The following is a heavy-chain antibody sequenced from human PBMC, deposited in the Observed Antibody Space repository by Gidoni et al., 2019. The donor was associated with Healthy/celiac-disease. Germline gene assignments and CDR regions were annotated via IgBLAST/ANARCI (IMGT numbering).Heavy chain of an antibody. Sequence: QVQLVESGGVVVQPGRSLRLSCAASGFTFSSYAMPWVRQAPGKGLEWVAVISYDGSNKYYADSVKGRFTISRDNSKNTLYLQMNSLRAEDTAVYYCARDPGYCSGGSCFGYSYTHFDYWGQGTLVTVSS. CDR1: GFTFSSYA. CDR2: ISYDGSNK. J-gene: IGHJ4*02. D-gene: IGHD2-15*01. CDR3: ARDPGYCSGGSCFGYSYTHFDY. V-gene: IGHV3-30-3*01.